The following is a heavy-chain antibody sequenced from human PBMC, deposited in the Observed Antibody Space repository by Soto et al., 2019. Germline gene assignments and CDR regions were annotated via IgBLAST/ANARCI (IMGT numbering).Heavy chain of an antibody. CDR2: ISGSGGST. D-gene: IGHD5-18*01. V-gene: IGHV3-23*01. Sequence: GGSLRLSCAASGFIFSDYYMTWIRQAPGKGLEWVSAISGSGGSTYYADSVKGRFTISRDNSKNTLYLQMNSLRAEDTAVYYCAKGYDGGNSAQLRYYFDYWGQGTLVTVSS. CDR3: AKGYDGGNSAQLRYYFDY. CDR1: GFIFSDYY. J-gene: IGHJ4*02.